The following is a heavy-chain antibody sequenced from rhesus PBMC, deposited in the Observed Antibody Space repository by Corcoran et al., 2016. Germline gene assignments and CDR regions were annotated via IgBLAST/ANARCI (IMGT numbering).Heavy chain of an antibody. CDR3: ARGSSWSEH. D-gene: IGHD6-13*01. Sequence: QVQLVQSGAEVKKPGASEKLPCKASGYTVTLYHKNWVGQAPEQMLDGIGWMNPSNGNTGYAQKFQGRATMTRDTSTSTAYMELNSLRSEDTAVYYCARGSSWSEHWGQGVLVTVSS. V-gene: IGHV1S9*01. CDR1: GYTVTLYH. J-gene: IGHJ4*01. CDR2: MNPSNGNT.